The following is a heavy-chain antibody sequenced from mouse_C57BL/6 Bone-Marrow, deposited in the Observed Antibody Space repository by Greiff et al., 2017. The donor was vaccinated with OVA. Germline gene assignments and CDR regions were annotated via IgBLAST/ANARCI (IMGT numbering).Heavy chain of an antibody. CDR2: ISNGGGST. V-gene: IGHV5-12*01. CDR1: GFTFSDYY. CDR3: ARLGVVARDFDY. J-gene: IGHJ2*01. D-gene: IGHD1-1*01. Sequence: EVKVVESGGGLVQPGGSLKLSCAASGFTFSDYYMYWVRQTPEKRLGWVAYISNGGGSTYYPDTVKGRFTISRDNAKNTLYLQMSRLKSEDTAMYYCARLGVVARDFDYWGQGTTLTVSS.